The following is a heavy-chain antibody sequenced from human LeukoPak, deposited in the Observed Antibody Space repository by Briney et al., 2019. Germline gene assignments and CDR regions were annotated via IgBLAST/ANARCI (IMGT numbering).Heavy chain of an antibody. D-gene: IGHD6-13*01. CDR1: GGSMSSYY. J-gene: IGHJ4*02. CDR3: ARSISWYSYLDF. V-gene: IGHV4-4*07. Sequence: PSETLSLTCTVSGGSMSSYYWSWIRQPAGKGLEWIGRIYTSGDTNYNPSLKSRVTMSVDTSKNQFSLKLSSVTAADTAVYYCARSISWYSYLDFWGQGTLVTVSS. CDR2: IYTSGDT.